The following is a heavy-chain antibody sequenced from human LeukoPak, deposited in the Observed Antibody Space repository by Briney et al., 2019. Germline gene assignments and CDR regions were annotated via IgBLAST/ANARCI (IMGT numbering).Heavy chain of an antibody. CDR3: AREALGYCTNGVCHQWFDP. CDR2: ISYDGSNK. J-gene: IGHJ5*02. D-gene: IGHD2-8*01. V-gene: IGHV3-30*03. Sequence: GGSLRLSCAASGFTFSSYGMHWVRQAPGKGLEWVAVISYDGSNKYYADSVKGRFTISRDNSKNTLYLQMNSLRAEDTAVYYCAREALGYCTNGVCHQWFDPWGQGTLVTVSS. CDR1: GFTFSSYG.